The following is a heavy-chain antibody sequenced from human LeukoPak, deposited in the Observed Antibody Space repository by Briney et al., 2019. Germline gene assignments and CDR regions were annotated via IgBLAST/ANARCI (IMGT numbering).Heavy chain of an antibody. J-gene: IGHJ6*03. V-gene: IGHV4-39*01. CDR1: GGSIRSTSYY. CDR2: IYYSGST. Sequence: PSETLSLTCTVSGGSIRSTSYYWGWIRQPPGKGLEWIGSIYYSGSTYYNPSLKSRVTISVDTSKNQFSLKLSSVTAADTAVYYCARHMWFGPGQLYYYMDVWGKGTTVTVSS. CDR3: ARHMWFGPGQLYYYMDV. D-gene: IGHD3-10*01.